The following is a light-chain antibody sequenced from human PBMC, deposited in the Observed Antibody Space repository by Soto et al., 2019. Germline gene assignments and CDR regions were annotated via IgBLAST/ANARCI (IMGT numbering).Light chain of an antibody. CDR3: QQSSSVPRT. J-gene: IGKJ1*01. CDR1: QHIATS. CDR2: GAS. Sequence: DIQMTQSPSLLSASIGDRVTITFRASQHIATSLSWFQHKVGKAPPLLIYGASALQIGVPSRFSGSGSGTHFTLTISGLQHEYFATYYFQQSSSVPRTYGQGTRVELK. V-gene: IGKV1-39*01.